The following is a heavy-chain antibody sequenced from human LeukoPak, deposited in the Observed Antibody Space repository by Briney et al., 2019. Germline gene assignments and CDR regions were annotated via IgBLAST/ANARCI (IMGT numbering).Heavy chain of an antibody. D-gene: IGHD3-22*01. J-gene: IGHJ2*01. CDR2: ISGSGGST. CDR3: AKDPYYYDSSGYYYRYFDL. Sequence: GGSLRLSCAASGFTFSSYAMSWVRQAPGKGLEWVSAISGSGGSTYYADSVKGRFTISIDNSKNTLYLQMNSLRAEDTAVYYCAKDPYYYDSSGYYYRYFDLWGRGTLVTVSS. CDR1: GFTFSSYA. V-gene: IGHV3-23*01.